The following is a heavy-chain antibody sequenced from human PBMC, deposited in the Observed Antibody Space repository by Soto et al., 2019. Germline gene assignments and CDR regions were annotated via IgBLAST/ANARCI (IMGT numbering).Heavy chain of an antibody. J-gene: IGHJ4*02. CDR2: ISYDGSNK. D-gene: IGHD1-26*01. CDR3: ASRWELSGF. Sequence: QVQLVESGGGVVQPGRSLRLSCAASGFTFSSYAMHWVRQAPGKGLEWVAVISYDGSNKYYADSVKGRFTISRDNSKNTLYLQMNSLRAEDTAVYYCASRWELSGFGGQETLVTVSS. CDR1: GFTFSSYA. V-gene: IGHV3-30-3*01.